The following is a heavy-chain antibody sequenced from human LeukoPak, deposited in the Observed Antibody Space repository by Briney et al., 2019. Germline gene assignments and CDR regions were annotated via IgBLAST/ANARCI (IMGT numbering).Heavy chain of an antibody. J-gene: IGHJ4*02. CDR2: IQHGGTT. D-gene: IGHD2-15*01. V-gene: IGHV3-15*01. CDR3: TTVTHFYL. Sequence: PGGSLRLSCAASGFSFNGAWLSWVRQAPGKGLEWIGRIQHGGTTDYAAPVKGRFTISRDESKATLYLQMNSLKTEDTAIYYCTTVTHFYLGGQGTLVTVSS. CDR1: GFSFNGAW.